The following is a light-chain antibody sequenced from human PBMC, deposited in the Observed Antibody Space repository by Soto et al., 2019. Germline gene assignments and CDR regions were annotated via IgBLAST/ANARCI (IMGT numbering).Light chain of an antibody. Sequence: DIQMTQSPSSLSASVGDRVTITCRASQSISSYLNWYQQKPGKAPKLLIYSASILQGGVPSRFSVRGSGTDFTLTISSLQPEDFATYYCQQSYSTPYTFGQGTKLEIK. V-gene: IGKV1-39*01. CDR2: SAS. J-gene: IGKJ2*01. CDR1: QSISSY. CDR3: QQSYSTPYT.